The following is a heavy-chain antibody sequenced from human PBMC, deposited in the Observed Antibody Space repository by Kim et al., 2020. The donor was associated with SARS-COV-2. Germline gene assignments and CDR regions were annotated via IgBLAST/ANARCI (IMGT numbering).Heavy chain of an antibody. D-gene: IGHD5-12*01. V-gene: IGHV2-5*01. J-gene: IGHJ5*02. CDR3: AHLEMATIREWFDP. Sequence: SPSLKSRLTITKDTSKNQVVLTMTNMDPVDTATYYCAHLEMATIREWFDPWGQGTLVTVSS.